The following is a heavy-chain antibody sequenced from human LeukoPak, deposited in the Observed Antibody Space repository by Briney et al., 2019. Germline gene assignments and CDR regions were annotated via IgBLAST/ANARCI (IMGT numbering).Heavy chain of an antibody. Sequence: GRSLRLSCAASGFTFSSYDMHWVRQAPGKGLEWVAVISYDGSNKYYADSVKGRFTISRDNSKNTLYLQMNSLRAEDTAVYYCAKDSSGWYDYWGQGTLVTVSS. D-gene: IGHD6-19*01. V-gene: IGHV3-30*18. CDR1: GFTFSSYD. CDR2: ISYDGSNK. J-gene: IGHJ4*02. CDR3: AKDSSGWYDY.